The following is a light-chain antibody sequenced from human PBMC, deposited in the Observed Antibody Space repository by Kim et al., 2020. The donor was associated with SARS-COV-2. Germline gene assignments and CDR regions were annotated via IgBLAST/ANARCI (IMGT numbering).Light chain of an antibody. V-gene: IGKV1-5*03. Sequence: ASVGDRVTITCRASQSISDFLAWYQQKPGKAPKLLIYRASSLKSGVPSRFSCSGSGTEFTLTTSSLQPDDFATYYCQQYRSYPWTFGQGTKVDIK. CDR2: RAS. J-gene: IGKJ1*01. CDR3: QQYRSYPWT. CDR1: QSISDF.